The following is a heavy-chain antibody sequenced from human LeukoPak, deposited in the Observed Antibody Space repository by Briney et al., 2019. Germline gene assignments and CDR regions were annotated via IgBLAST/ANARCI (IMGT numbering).Heavy chain of an antibody. CDR1: GFTFSSYA. CDR2: ISGSGGST. Sequence: GGSLRLSCAASGFTFSSYAMSWVRQAPGKGLEWVSAISGSGGSTYYADSVKGRFTISRDNSKNTLYLQMNSLRAEDTAVRYCAKGPRFLEWFGGNYFDYWGQGTLVTVSS. D-gene: IGHD3-3*01. CDR3: AKGPRFLEWFGGNYFDY. V-gene: IGHV3-23*01. J-gene: IGHJ4*02.